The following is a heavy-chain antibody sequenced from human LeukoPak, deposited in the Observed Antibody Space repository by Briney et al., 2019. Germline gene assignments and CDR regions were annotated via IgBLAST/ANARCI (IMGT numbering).Heavy chain of an antibody. D-gene: IGHD6-19*01. CDR2: IIPIFGTA. CDR3: AYSIAVAGTGGNWFDP. Sequence: SVKVSCKASGGTFSSYAISWVRQAPGQGLEWMGGIIPIFGTANYAQKFQGRVTITADESTSTAYMELSSLRSEDTAGYYCAYSIAVAGTGGNWFDPWGQGTLVTVSS. J-gene: IGHJ5*02. CDR1: GGTFSSYA. V-gene: IGHV1-69*13.